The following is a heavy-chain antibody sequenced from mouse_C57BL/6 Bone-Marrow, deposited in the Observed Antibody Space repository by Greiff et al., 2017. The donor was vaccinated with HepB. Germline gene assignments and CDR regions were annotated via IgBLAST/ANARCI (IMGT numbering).Heavy chain of an antibody. Sequence: VQLQQSVAELVRPGASVKLSCTASGFNIKNTYMHWVKQRPEQGLEWIGRIDPANGNTKYAPKFQGKATITADTASNTAYLQLSSLTSEDTAIDYCAAYYDGSSYGFAYWGQGTLVTVSA. D-gene: IGHD1-1*01. J-gene: IGHJ3*01. CDR1: GFNIKNTY. CDR2: IDPANGNT. V-gene: IGHV14-3*01. CDR3: AAYYDGSSYGFAY.